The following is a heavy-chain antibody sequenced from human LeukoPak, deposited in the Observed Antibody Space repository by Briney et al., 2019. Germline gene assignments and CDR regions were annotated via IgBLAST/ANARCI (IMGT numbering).Heavy chain of an antibody. D-gene: IGHD3-10*01. J-gene: IGHJ6*02. CDR2: IYHSGST. Sequence: SETLSLTCTVSGYSISSGYYWGWIRQPPGKGLEWIGSIYHSGSTSCNPSLKSRVSISVDTSKNQFSLKLSSVTAADTAVYYCARIGNYDSGSSIGMDAWGQGTTVTVSS. CDR1: GYSISSGYY. CDR3: ARIGNYDSGSSIGMDA. V-gene: IGHV4-38-2*02.